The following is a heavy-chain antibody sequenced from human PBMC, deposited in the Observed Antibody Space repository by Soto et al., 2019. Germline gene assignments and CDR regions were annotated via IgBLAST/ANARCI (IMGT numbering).Heavy chain of an antibody. J-gene: IGHJ4*02. CDR1: GLTFSSYW. CDR2: INSAGSST. CDR3: ALSHTVTTDY. V-gene: IGHV3-74*01. D-gene: IGHD4-17*01. Sequence: EVQLVESGGGLVQPGGSLRLSCAASGLTFSSYWMHWVRQAPGKGLVWVSRINSAGSSTSYADSVKGRFIISRDNAKNTLYLQMNSLRAEDTAVYYCALSHTVTTDYWGQGTLVTVSS.